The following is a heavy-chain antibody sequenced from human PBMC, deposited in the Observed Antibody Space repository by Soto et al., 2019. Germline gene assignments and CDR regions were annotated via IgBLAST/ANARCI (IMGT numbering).Heavy chain of an antibody. J-gene: IGHJ6*02. V-gene: IGHV3-48*02. CDR1: GFPFTDYS. CDR3: ARDGRRGYDLDV. D-gene: IGHD1-26*01. Sequence: GGSLRLSCIVSGFPFTDYSLNWVRQAPGKGLEWLSYISASRTTIYYAGSVRGRFTVSRDNAKNSLYLQMNSLRDEDTAVYYCARDGRRGYDLDVWGQGTMVTVSS. CDR2: ISASRTTI.